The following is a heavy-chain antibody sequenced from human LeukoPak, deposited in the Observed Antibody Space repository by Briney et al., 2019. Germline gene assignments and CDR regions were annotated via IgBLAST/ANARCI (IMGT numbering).Heavy chain of an antibody. CDR2: INPNSGGT. Sequence: ASVKVSCKASGYTFTGYYMHWVRQAPGQGLEWMGWINPNSGGTNYTQNFQGRVTMTRDTSISTAYMELSRLRSDDTAVYYCAREYCSGGNCYQVFDYWGQGTLVTVSS. V-gene: IGHV1-2*02. J-gene: IGHJ4*02. CDR1: GYTFTGYY. D-gene: IGHD2-15*01. CDR3: AREYCSGGNCYQVFDY.